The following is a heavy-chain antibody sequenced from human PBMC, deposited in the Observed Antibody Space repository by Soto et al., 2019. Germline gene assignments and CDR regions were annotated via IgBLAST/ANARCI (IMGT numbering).Heavy chain of an antibody. CDR3: ARPRSISSSSWSGLDY. D-gene: IGHD6-13*01. CDR1: GFTFSSYA. Sequence: GGSLRLSCAASGFTFSSYAMSWVRQAPGKGLEWVSAISGSGGSTYYADSVKGRFTISRDNSKNTLYLQMNGLKASDTAMYYCARPRSISSSSWSGLDYWGQGTLVTVSS. CDR2: ISGSGGST. J-gene: IGHJ4*02. V-gene: IGHV3-23*01.